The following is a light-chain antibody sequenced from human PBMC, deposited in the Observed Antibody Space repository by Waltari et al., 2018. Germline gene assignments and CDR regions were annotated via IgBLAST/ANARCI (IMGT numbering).Light chain of an antibody. Sequence: SYVLTQPPSVSVAPGQTARVTCGGNNIGGKTVHWYQQKPGQAPVLGVQDNSDRPSGIPGRLSGSNSGNTATLTISGVEAEDEADYYCQVWDTSSDHVVFGGGTKLTVL. CDR1: NIGGKT. CDR2: DNS. J-gene: IGLJ2*01. CDR3: QVWDTSSDHVV. V-gene: IGLV3-21*02.